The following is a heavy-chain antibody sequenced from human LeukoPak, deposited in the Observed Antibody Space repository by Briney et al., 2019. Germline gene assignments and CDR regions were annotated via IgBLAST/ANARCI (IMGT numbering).Heavy chain of an antibody. CDR3: ARGMYDLQLGAWFDP. CDR2: IYSSGTS. Sequence: SETLSLTCTVSGGSISSDYWSWIRQPPGKGLEYIGFIYSSGTSNYNPSLKSRVTMSVDTSKIQLSLELRSVTAADTAVYYCARGMYDLQLGAWFDPWGRGTLVTVSP. CDR1: GGSISSDY. J-gene: IGHJ5*02. V-gene: IGHV4-59*01. D-gene: IGHD3-3*01.